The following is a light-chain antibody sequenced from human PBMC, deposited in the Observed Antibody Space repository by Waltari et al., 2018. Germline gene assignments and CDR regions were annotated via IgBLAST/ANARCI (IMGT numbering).Light chain of an antibody. V-gene: IGLV3-21*04. CDR2: YAN. CDR1: NIGSER. Sequence: SHVLTQPPSVSVAPGQAAKITCESGNIGSERVHWYQQKTCQAPLLVMYYANDRPPGTPERFAGSNSGDPATLTISRVEVGDEADYYCQVWPARLEHPVFGTGTKVTVL. J-gene: IGLJ1*01. CDR3: QVWPARLEHPV.